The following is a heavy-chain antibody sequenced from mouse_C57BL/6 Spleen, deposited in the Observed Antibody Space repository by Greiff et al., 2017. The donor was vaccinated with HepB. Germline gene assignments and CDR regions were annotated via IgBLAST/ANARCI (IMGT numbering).Heavy chain of an antibody. CDR3: TRTTASYAMDY. CDR1: GFNIKDYY. D-gene: IGHD1-2*01. Sequence: EVQLLQSGAELVRPGASVKLSCTATGFNIKDYYMHWVKQRPEQCLEWIGRINPEDGDTEYAPKFQGKATMTADTSSNTVYLQLISPTSEDTAVYSCTRTTASYAMDYWGQGTSVTVSS. CDR2: INPEDGDT. J-gene: IGHJ4*01. V-gene: IGHV14-1*01.